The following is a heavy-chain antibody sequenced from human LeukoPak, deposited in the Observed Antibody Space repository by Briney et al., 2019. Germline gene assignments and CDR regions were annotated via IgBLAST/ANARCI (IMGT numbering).Heavy chain of an antibody. D-gene: IGHD6-19*01. CDR3: ARDSSSGLLSSDQ. CDR1: GYTFTAYY. Sequence: ASVKVSCKASGYTFTAYYIHWVRQAPGQGLEWMGWIHPNSGGTNYAQNFEGRVTMTRDTSITTAYMELNSLISDDTAVYYCARDSSSGLLSSDQWGQGTLVTVSS. V-gene: IGHV1-2*02. CDR2: IHPNSGGT. J-gene: IGHJ4*02.